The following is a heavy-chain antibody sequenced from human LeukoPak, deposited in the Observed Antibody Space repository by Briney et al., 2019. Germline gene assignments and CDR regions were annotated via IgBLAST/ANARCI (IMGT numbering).Heavy chain of an antibody. CDR3: TTTPTYGSGSYRYYYYYMDV. D-gene: IGHD3-10*01. CDR1: GFTFSSYN. J-gene: IGHJ6*03. V-gene: IGHV3-15*01. Sequence: PGGSLRLSCAASGFTFSSYNMNWVRQAPGKGLEWVGRIKSKTGGGTTDYAAPVKGRFTISRDDSKNTLYLQMNSLKTEDTAVYYCTTTPTYGSGSYRYYYYYMDVWGKGTTVTVSS. CDR2: IKSKTGGGTT.